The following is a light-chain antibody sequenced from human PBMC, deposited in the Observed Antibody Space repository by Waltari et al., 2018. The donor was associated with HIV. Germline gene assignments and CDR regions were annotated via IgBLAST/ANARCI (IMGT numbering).Light chain of an antibody. CDR2: RVS. CDR1: DTDIAPFTY. J-gene: IGLJ2*01. Sequence: QSTLTQPASVSGSPGQSITVSCTGSDTDIAPFTYVSWYQQHPGQAPKLIIYRVSFRPSGIPSRFSASKSGNTASLTIAGLQPEDEAHYYCSSLASTNTIVFGGGTLVTVL. V-gene: IGLV2-14*03. CDR3: SSLASTNTIV.